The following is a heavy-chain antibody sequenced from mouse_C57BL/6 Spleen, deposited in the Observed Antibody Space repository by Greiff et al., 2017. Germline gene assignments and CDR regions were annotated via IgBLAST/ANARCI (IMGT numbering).Heavy chain of an antibody. Sequence: QVQLQQSGAELVRPGTSVKMSCKASGYTFTNYWIGWAKQRPGHGLEWIGDIYPGGGYTNYNEKFKGKATLTADKSSSTAYMQFSSLTSEDSAIYYCAGSPVTTVVATRYFDVWGTGTTVTVSS. CDR2: IYPGGGYT. V-gene: IGHV1-63*01. CDR3: AGSPVTTVVATRYFDV. CDR1: GYTFTNYW. J-gene: IGHJ1*03. D-gene: IGHD1-1*01.